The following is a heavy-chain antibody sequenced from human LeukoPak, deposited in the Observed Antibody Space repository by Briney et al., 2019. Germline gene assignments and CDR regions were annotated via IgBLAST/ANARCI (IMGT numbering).Heavy chain of an antibody. D-gene: IGHD3-22*01. V-gene: IGHV4-59*08. J-gene: IGHJ4*02. Sequence: SETLALTCTVSGDSGTGYYWSWIREPPGKGLEWIAYIFYRGSTNHNPSLGSRVTVSIDTSNNQFSLMLSSVTAADTAVYYCARHRSMFDSSGYYLDYWGQGTLVAVSS. CDR1: GDSGTGYY. CDR2: IFYRGST. CDR3: ARHRSMFDSSGYYLDY.